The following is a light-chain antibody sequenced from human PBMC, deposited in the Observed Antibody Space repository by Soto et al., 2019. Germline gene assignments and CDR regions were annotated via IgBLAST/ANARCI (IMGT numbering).Light chain of an antibody. CDR3: QQRSNWPIT. Sequence: EIVLTQSPASLSLSPGERATLSCRASQSVSSYLAWYQQKPGQAPRLLIYDASNRATGIPARFSGSGSGTDFTLTISSLQPEDFDVYYCQQRSNWPITFGPGTKVHIK. CDR2: DAS. V-gene: IGKV3-11*01. J-gene: IGKJ3*01. CDR1: QSVSSY.